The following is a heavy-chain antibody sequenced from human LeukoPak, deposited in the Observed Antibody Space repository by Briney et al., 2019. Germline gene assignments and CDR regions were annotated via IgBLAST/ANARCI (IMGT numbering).Heavy chain of an antibody. Sequence: GGPVKFPCAVSGFPFSSAWLLGVAKAPGKGLEWVSRMNSGGTTINYADSVKGRFTISRDNAKNTLYLQMHSLTAEDTAVYFCARGGNYYLDYWGQGTLATVSS. V-gene: IGHV3-74*01. CDR2: MNSGGTTI. CDR3: ARGGNYYLDY. CDR1: GFPFSSAW. J-gene: IGHJ4*02.